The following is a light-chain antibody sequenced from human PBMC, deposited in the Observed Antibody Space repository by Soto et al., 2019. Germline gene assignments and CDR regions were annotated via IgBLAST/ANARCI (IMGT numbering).Light chain of an antibody. V-gene: IGKV3-15*01. CDR2: AAS. CDR1: HSVGSN. J-gene: IGKJ5*01. Sequence: VLTQSQATLSVSPGARATLSCRASHSVGSNLAWFRQKPGQAPRLLIYAASTRATGVPARFSGSGSGTDFSLTITSLQSEDSAVYYCQQYTNWPPITFGQGTRLEIK. CDR3: QQYTNWPPIT.